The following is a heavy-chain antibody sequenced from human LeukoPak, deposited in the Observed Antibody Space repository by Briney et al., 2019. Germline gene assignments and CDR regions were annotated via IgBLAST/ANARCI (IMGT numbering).Heavy chain of an antibody. V-gene: IGHV3-15*01. J-gene: IGHJ4*02. Sequence: GGSLRLSCAASGFTFSNAWMSWVRQAPGKGLEWVGRIKSKTDGGTTDYAAPVKGRFTISRDDSKNTLYLQMNSLKTEDTAVYYCTTDRSYDSSGYYYYFDYWGQGTLVTVSS. CDR1: GFTFSNAW. CDR3: TTDRSYDSSGYYYYFDY. CDR2: IKSKTDGGTT. D-gene: IGHD3-22*01.